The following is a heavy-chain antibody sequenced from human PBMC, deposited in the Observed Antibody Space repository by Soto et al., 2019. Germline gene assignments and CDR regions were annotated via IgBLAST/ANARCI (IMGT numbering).Heavy chain of an antibody. Sequence: QVQLRESGPGLVKPSQTLSLTCTVSGDTIYSDNYYWTWIRQPPGRGLELIAYIYYSGKTYYNPSLQXRXTXSXXTSKDPFSLRLSSVTAADTAVYFCARGQSMLPSILPSPLDFWGQGILVTVSS. CDR1: GDTIYSDNYY. CDR2: IYYSGKT. D-gene: IGHD2-15*01. CDR3: ARGQSMLPSILPSPLDF. V-gene: IGHV4-30-4*01. J-gene: IGHJ4*02.